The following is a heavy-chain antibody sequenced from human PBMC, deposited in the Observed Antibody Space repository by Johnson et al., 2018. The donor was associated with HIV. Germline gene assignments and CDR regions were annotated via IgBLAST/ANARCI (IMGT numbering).Heavy chain of an antibody. D-gene: IGHD3-22*01. V-gene: IGHV3-NL1*01. J-gene: IGHJ3*02. CDR3: AKDLSDSSGYHDAFDI. CDR2: IYSGGGT. Sequence: QVQLVESGGGLVQPGRSLRLSCAASAFTSDDYVMHWVRQAPAKGLEWVSVIYSGGGTYYADSVKGRFTISRDNSKNTLYLQMNSLRPQDTAVYYCAKDLSDSSGYHDAFDIWGQGTMVTVSS. CDR1: AFTSDDYV.